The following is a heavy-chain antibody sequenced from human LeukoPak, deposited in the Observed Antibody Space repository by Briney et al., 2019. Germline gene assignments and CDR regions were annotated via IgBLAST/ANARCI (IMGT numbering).Heavy chain of an antibody. CDR1: RASFNGYH. CDR3: ARVANRVTIFGVPIKRNFFDY. CDR2: VNHPGGT. D-gene: IGHD3-3*01. J-gene: IGHJ4*02. V-gene: IGHV4-34*01. Sequence: PSGTLSLTCAVYRASFNGYHWSWIRQPPGKGLEWIGDVNHPGGTNYNPSLQSRLTMSVDASKSQFYLRLTSVTAADTAVYYCARVANRVTIFGVPIKRNFFDYWGQGTLVTVSS.